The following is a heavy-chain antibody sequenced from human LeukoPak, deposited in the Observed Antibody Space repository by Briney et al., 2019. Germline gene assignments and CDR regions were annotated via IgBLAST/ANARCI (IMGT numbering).Heavy chain of an antibody. CDR3: ARGLPGDDEDWYFDL. D-gene: IGHD4-17*01. Sequence: ASVKVSCKASGYTFTGYYMHWVRQAPGQGLEWMGWMNPNSGNTGYAQKFQGRVTITRTTSISTAYMELSSLRSEDTAVYYCARGLPGDDEDWYFDLWGRGTLVTVSS. J-gene: IGHJ2*01. CDR2: MNPNSGNT. V-gene: IGHV1-8*03. CDR1: GYTFTGYY.